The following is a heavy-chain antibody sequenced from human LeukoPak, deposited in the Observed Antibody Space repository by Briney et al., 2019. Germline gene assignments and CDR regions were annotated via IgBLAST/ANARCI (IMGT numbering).Heavy chain of an antibody. D-gene: IGHD3-16*02. CDR2: IYHSGST. J-gene: IGHJ6*02. Sequence: SETLSLTCAVSGDSLSSDKWWSWVRQPPGKGLEWIGEIYHSGSTNYNPSLKSRVTISVDKSKNQFSLKLSSVTAADTAVYYCARDSLVHYGMDVWGQGTTVTVSS. CDR1: GDSLSSDKW. V-gene: IGHV4-4*02. CDR3: ARDSLVHYGMDV.